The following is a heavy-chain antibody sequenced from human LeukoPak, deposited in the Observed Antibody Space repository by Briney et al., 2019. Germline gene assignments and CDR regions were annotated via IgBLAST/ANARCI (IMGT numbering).Heavy chain of an antibody. J-gene: IGHJ4*02. CDR2: ISDSGGST. CDR1: AFTFSRYT. Sequence: PGGSLRLSCAASAFTFSRYTMSWVRQAPGKGLEWVSAISDSGGSTYYADSVKGRFTISRDNSKNTLYLQMNSLRAEDTAVYYCAKVSLAVADDYWGQGTLVIVSS. V-gene: IGHV3-23*01. CDR3: AKVSLAVADDY. D-gene: IGHD6-19*01.